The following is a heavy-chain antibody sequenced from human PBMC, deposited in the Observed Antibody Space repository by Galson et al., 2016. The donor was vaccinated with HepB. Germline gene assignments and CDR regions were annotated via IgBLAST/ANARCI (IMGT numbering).Heavy chain of an antibody. D-gene: IGHD3-10*01. J-gene: IGHJ6*02. Sequence: ETLSLTCAVSGASISTGHWWSWVRQPPGKGLEWVGEIYHNGNTNYNPSLKSRVTISVDKSKNQFSLKLSSLTAADTAVYYCARVDSGVIILYYYYRLDAWGQGTTVTVSS. CDR1: GASISTGHW. CDR2: IYHNGNT. V-gene: IGHV4-4*02. CDR3: ARVDSGVIILYYYYRLDA.